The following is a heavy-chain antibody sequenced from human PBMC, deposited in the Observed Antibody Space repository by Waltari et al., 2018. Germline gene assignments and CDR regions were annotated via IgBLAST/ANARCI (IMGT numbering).Heavy chain of an antibody. Sequence: EVQLVESGGGLVKPGGSLRLSCAASGFTFSSYSMNWVRQAPGKGLEWVSSISSSSSYIYYAYSVKGRFTISRDNAKNSLYLQMNSLRAEDTAVYYCARDEPVATWVYWGQGTLVTVSS. CDR2: ISSSSSYI. J-gene: IGHJ4*02. V-gene: IGHV3-21*01. D-gene: IGHD5-12*01. CDR3: ARDEPVATWVY. CDR1: GFTFSSYS.